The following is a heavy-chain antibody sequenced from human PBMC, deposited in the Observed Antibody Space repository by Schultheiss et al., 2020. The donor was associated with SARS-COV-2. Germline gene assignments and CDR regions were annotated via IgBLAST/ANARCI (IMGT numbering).Heavy chain of an antibody. V-gene: IGHV4-34*01. Sequence: SETLSLTCAVYGGSFSGYYWSWIRQPPGKGLEWIGEINHSGSTNYNPSLKSRVTISVDTSKNQFSLKLSSVTAADTAVYYCARGTGDPVHFDYWGQGTLVTVSS. CDR3: ARGTGDPVHFDY. J-gene: IGHJ4*02. CDR1: GGSFSGYY. CDR2: INHSGST. D-gene: IGHD7-27*01.